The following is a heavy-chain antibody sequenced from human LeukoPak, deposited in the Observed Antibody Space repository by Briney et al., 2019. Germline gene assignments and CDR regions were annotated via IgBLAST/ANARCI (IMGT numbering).Heavy chain of an antibody. CDR1: GGSISNYY. Sequence: SETLSLTCTVSGGSISNYYWSWIRQPPGKGLEWIGYISHSGSTNYSPSLKSRVTISLDTSKNQFSLKPSSVTAADTAVYYCAGHHPRNTVDFWGQGTLVTVSS. V-gene: IGHV4-59*08. D-gene: IGHD2/OR15-2a*01. J-gene: IGHJ4*02. CDR2: ISHSGST. CDR3: AGHHPRNTVDF.